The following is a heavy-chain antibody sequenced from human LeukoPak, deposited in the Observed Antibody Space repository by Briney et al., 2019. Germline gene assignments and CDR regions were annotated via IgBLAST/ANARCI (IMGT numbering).Heavy chain of an antibody. J-gene: IGHJ4*02. CDR3: ARVEGSYRPPDY. CDR1: GYTFTSYA. Sequence: SVKVSCKASGYTFTSYAMHWVRQAPGQRLEWMGRIIPILGIANYAQKFQGRVTITADKSTSTAYMELSSLRSEDTAVYYCARVEGSYRPPDYWGQGTLVTVSS. CDR2: IIPILGIA. D-gene: IGHD1-26*01. V-gene: IGHV1-69*04.